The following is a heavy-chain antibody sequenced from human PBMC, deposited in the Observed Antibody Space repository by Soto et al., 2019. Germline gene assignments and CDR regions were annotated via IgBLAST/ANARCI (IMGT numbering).Heavy chain of an antibody. CDR2: INPNSGGT. J-gene: IGHJ6*02. CDR3: ARGMKYQRLYPKNYYYYGMDV. D-gene: IGHD2-2*02. CDR1: GYTFTGYY. Sequence: ASVKVSCKASGYTFTGYYMHWVRQAPGQGLEWMGWINPNSGGTNYAQKFQGWVTMTRDTSISTAYMELSRLRSDDTAVYYCARGMKYQRLYPKNYYYYGMDVWGQGTTVTVSS. V-gene: IGHV1-2*04.